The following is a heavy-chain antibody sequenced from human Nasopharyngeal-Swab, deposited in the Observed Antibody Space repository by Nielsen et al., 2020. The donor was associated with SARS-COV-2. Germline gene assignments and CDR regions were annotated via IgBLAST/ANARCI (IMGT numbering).Heavy chain of an antibody. J-gene: IGHJ5*02. CDR2: FKYGGSS. CDR3: ARGAPSSYWFDP. CDR1: GGSFSNYY. V-gene: IGHV4-34*01. Sequence: SETLSLTCAVFGGSFSNYYWTWIRQPPGKELEWIGEFKYGGSSNYNPSLKSRVTISLDTSKNQFSLELSSVTAADTAVYYCARGAPSSYWFDPWGQGTLVTGSS.